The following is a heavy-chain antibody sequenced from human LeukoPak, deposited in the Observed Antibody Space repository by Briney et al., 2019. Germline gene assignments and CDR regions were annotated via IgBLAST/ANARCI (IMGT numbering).Heavy chain of an antibody. D-gene: IGHD4-17*01. V-gene: IGHV3-23*01. CDR2: ISGSGGST. J-gene: IGHJ4*02. CDR1: GFTFSSYA. Sequence: GGSLRLSCAASGFTFSSYAMSWVRQAPGKGLEWVSAISGSGGSTYYADSVKGRFTISRDNSKNTLYLQMNSLRAEDTAVYYCARVGYGDYLVGGIDYWGQGTLVTVSS. CDR3: ARVGYGDYLVGGIDY.